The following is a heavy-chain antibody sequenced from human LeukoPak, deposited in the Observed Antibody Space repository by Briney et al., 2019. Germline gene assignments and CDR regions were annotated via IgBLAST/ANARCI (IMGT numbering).Heavy chain of an antibody. CDR3: TSDTVDTTLGIDY. J-gene: IGHJ4*02. Sequence: GGSLRLSCAASGFTFSSHWMHWVRQATGKGLVWVSRINSVGSRTDYADSVKGRFTISRDNARNTLYLQMNSLRAEDTAVYYCTSDTVDTTLGIDYWGQGTLVTVSS. CDR1: GFTFSSHW. CDR2: INSVGSRT. V-gene: IGHV3-74*01. D-gene: IGHD5-18*01.